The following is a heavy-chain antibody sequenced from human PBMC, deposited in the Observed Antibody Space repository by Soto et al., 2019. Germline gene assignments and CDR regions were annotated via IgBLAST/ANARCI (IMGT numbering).Heavy chain of an antibody. J-gene: IGHJ6*02. CDR2: IYHSGST. CDR1: GGSISSGGYS. Sequence: QLQLQESGSGLVKPSQTLSLTCAVSGGSISSGGYSWSWIRQPPGKGLEWIGYIYHSGSTYYNPSHKSRVNKSVDRTKNQCSLKLSTVTAAETAVYYCARTPPSSAYGMDVWGQGTTVTVSS. D-gene: IGHD6-6*01. CDR3: ARTPPSSAYGMDV. V-gene: IGHV4-30-2*01.